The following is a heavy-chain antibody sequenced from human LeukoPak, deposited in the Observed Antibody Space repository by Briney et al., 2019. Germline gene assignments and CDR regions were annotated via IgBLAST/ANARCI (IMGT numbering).Heavy chain of an antibody. V-gene: IGHV1-18*01. J-gene: IGHJ4*02. D-gene: IGHD4-11*01. CDR2: ISAYNGNT. CDR3: ARDVWGSTVRHWDY. CDR1: GYAFTSYG. Sequence: ASVKVSCKASGYAFTSYGISWVRQAPGQGLEWMGWISAYNGNTNYAQKLQGRVTMTTDTSTSTAYMELRSLRSDDTAVYYCARDVWGSTVRHWDYWGQGTLVTVSS.